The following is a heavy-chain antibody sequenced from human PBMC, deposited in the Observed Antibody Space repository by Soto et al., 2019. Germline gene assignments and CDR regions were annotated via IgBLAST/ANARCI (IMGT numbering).Heavy chain of an antibody. CDR3: ARGSYSSGWTFDC. J-gene: IGHJ4*02. CDR2: ISSSSSYI. V-gene: IGHV3-21*01. D-gene: IGHD6-19*01. Sequence: PGGSLRLSCAASGFTFSSYSMNWVRQAPGKGLEWVSSISSSSSYIYYADSLKGRFTISRDNAKNSLYLQMNSLRAEDTAVYYCARGSYSSGWTFDCWGQGTLVTVSS. CDR1: GFTFSSYS.